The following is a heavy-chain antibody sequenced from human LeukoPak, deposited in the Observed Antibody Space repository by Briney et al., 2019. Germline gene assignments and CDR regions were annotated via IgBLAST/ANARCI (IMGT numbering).Heavy chain of an antibody. Sequence: PGRSLRLSCAASGLTFSSYAMHWVRQAPGKGLEWVAVISYDGSNKYYADSVKGRFTISRDNSKNTLYLQMNSLRAEDTAVYYCARDLVGHPPEYYFDYWGQGTLVTVSS. CDR2: ISYDGSNK. V-gene: IGHV3-30-3*01. CDR1: GLTFSSYA. CDR3: ARDLVGHPPEYYFDY. J-gene: IGHJ4*02. D-gene: IGHD2-2*01.